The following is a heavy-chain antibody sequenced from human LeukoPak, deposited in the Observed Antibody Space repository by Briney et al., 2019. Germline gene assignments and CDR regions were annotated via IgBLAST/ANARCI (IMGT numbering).Heavy chain of an antibody. D-gene: IGHD5-12*01. J-gene: IGHJ3*02. V-gene: IGHV4-39*07. CDR2: INHSGST. Sequence: SETLSLTCSVSGGSIRSTTYYWSWIRQPPGKGLEWIGEINHSGSTNYNPSLKSRVTISVDTSKNQFSLKLSSVTAADTAVYYCARVFGSGYDFRGAFDIWGQGTMVTVSS. CDR3: ARVFGSGYDFRGAFDI. CDR1: GGSIRSTTYY.